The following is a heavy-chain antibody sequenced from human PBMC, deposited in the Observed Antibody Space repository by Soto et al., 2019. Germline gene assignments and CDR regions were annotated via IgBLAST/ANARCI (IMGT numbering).Heavy chain of an antibody. Sequence: GGSLRLSCAASGFTFSSYAMSWVRQAPGKGLEWVSAISGSGGSTYYADSVKGRFTISRDNSKNTLYLQMNSLRAEDTAVYYCAKGVGGYYYDSSGYYNFDYWGQGTLVTVSS. CDR1: GFTFSSYA. CDR2: ISGSGGST. J-gene: IGHJ4*02. V-gene: IGHV3-23*01. D-gene: IGHD3-22*01. CDR3: AKGVGGYYYDSSGYYNFDY.